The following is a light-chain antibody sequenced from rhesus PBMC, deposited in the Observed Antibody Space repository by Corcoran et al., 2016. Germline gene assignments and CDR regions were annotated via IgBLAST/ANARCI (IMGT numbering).Light chain of an antibody. J-gene: IGKJ3*01. V-gene: IGKV1-74*01. Sequence: DIQMTQSPSSLSASVGDRVTITCRASENVTNYLHWYQRRTEKAHTLRIYHASTLQSGVPSRFSGSVSGTEFTITISSLQPEDLATYCCQHSYGTPFTFGPGTNLDNK. CDR2: HAS. CDR1: ENVTNY. CDR3: QHSYGTPFT.